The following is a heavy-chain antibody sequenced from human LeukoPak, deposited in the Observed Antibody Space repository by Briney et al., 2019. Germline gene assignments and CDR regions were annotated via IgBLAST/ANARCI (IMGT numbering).Heavy chain of an antibody. CDR1: GFTFSSYW. CDR2: INSDGSST. V-gene: IGHV3-74*01. D-gene: IGHD3-16*01. J-gene: IGHJ4*02. CDR3: AREVRGDYFDF. Sequence: PPGGSLRLSCAASGFTFSSYWMHWVRQAPGKGLVWVSRINSDGSSTSYADSVKGRFTISRDNAKNTLYLQMNSLRADDTAVYYCAREVRGDYFDFWGQGTLVTVSS.